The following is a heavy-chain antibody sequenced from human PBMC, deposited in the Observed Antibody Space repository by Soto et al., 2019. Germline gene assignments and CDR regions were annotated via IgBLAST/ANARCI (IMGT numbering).Heavy chain of an antibody. CDR3: ARLVVVVAAPGNFDY. CDR1: GGSISSSSYY. CDR2: IYYSGRT. J-gene: IGHJ4*02. V-gene: IGHV4-39*01. Sequence: QLQLQESGPGLGKPSEPLPLTCTVSGGSISSSSYYWGGIRKPPGKGLEWIGSIYYSGRTYYTPSLKSRVTISVDTSKNQFSLKLSSVTAADTAVYYCARLVVVVAAPGNFDYWGQGTLVTVSS. D-gene: IGHD2-15*01.